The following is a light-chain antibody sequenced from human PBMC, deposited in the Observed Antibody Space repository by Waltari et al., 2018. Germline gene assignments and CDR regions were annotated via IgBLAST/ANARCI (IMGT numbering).Light chain of an antibody. V-gene: IGKV4-1*01. CDR1: QNVLYRSNSKNY. CDR2: WAS. CDR3: QQYYDTPWT. Sequence: DIVMTQSPDSLAVSLGERATINCTSSQNVLYRSNSKNYLAWYQEKPGKPPKVLIYWASTPEYRVPDRFTGSRFWTNFHLTLSRLQAEDVAVYYCQQYYDTPWTFGQGTKVEIK. J-gene: IGKJ1*01.